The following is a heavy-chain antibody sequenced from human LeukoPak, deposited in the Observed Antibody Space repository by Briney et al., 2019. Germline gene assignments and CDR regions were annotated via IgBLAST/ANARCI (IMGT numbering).Heavy chain of an antibody. Sequence: GRSLRLSCAASGFTFDDYAMHWVRQAPGKGLEWVSGISWNSGSIGYVDSVKGRFTISRDNAKNSLYLQMNSLRAEDTALYYCAKSLAARARGLIDYWGQGTLVTVSS. V-gene: IGHV3-9*01. CDR1: GFTFDDYA. D-gene: IGHD6-6*01. CDR2: ISWNSGSI. J-gene: IGHJ4*02. CDR3: AKSLAARARGLIDY.